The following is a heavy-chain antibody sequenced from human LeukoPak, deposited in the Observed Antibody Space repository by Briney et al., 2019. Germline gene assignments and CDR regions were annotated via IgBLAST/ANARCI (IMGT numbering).Heavy chain of an antibody. CDR1: GFTVSSNY. CDR3: TRGPEWSRPVGDACDI. V-gene: IGHV3-53*01. D-gene: IGHD3-3*01. Sequence: GGSLRLSCAASGFTVSSNYMSWVRQAPGKGLEGVSVIYAAGSTFYADSVKGRFIISRDNSRNTLYLQMNSLRVDDTAVYYCTRGPEWSRPVGDACDIWGQGTMVTVSS. CDR2: IYAAGST. J-gene: IGHJ3*02.